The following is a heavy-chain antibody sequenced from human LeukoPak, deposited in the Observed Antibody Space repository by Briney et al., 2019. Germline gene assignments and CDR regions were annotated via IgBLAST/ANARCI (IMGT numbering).Heavy chain of an antibody. Sequence: PSETLSLTCTVSGASISNYYWSWIRQTPEKGLEWMGHIHTSGGGCYYPSLKSRLTMSIDTSRSQLSLKLTSVTAADTAVYFCARLGSYHDFWGQGALVTVSS. J-gene: IGHJ4*02. D-gene: IGHD1-26*01. V-gene: IGHV4-4*09. CDR2: IHTSGGG. CDR3: ARLGSYHDF. CDR1: GASISNYY.